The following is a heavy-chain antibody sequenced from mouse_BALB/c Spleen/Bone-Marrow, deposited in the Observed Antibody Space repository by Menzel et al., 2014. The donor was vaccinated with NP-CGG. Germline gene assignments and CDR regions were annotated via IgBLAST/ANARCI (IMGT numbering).Heavy chain of an antibody. V-gene: IGHV1-47*01. CDR3: ARGGGFAY. Sequence: VMLVESGAELVKPGASVKMSCKAFGYTFTSYPIEWMKQNHGKSLEWIGNFHPYNDDTKYSEKFKGKAKLTVEKSSSTVFLELSRLTSDDSAIYCCARGGGFAYWGQGTLVTVSA. CDR1: GYTFTSYP. J-gene: IGHJ3*01. CDR2: FHPYNDDT.